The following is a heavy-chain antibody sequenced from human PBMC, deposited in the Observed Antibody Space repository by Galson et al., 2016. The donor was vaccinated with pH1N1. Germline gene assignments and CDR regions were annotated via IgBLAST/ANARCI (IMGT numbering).Heavy chain of an antibody. D-gene: IGHD3-10*01. CDR2: TYYRARWYN. CDR3: ARWDHSASYIDV. Sequence: AISGDSVSSHTSAWTWLRQSPSRGLEWLGRTYYRARWYNNYGVSVAGRISITPDTAKNQFSLQLKSVNPEDTAVYFCARWDHSASYIDVWGQGTLVTVSS. J-gene: IGHJ4*02. CDR1: GDSVSSHTSA. V-gene: IGHV6-1*01.